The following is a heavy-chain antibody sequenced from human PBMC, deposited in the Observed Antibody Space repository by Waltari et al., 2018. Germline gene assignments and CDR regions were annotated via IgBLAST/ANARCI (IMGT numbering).Heavy chain of an antibody. CDR3: ARDSRASYYYYYMDV. CDR1: GGSITSSSYY. J-gene: IGHJ6*03. V-gene: IGHV4-39*07. Sequence: QLQLQESGPGLVKPSETLSLTCTVSGGSITSSSYYWGWIRQPPGKGLEWIGSIYYSGSTYYNPSLKSRVTSSVDTSKNQFSLKLSSVTAADTAVYYCARDSRASYYYYYMDVWGKGTTVTISS. CDR2: IYYSGST.